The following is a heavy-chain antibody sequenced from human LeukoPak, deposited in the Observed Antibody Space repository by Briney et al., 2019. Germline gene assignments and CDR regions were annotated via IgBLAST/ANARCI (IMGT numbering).Heavy chain of an antibody. CDR1: GGSISSGSYY. D-gene: IGHD1-26*01. Sequence: SETLSLTCTVPGGSISSGSYYWSWIRQPAGKGLEWIGRIYTSGSTNYNPSLKSRVTISVDTSKNQFSLKLSSVTAADTAVYYCARATLPYYYYYMDVWGKGTTVTVSS. CDR3: ARATLPYYYYYMDV. V-gene: IGHV4-61*02. J-gene: IGHJ6*03. CDR2: IYTSGST.